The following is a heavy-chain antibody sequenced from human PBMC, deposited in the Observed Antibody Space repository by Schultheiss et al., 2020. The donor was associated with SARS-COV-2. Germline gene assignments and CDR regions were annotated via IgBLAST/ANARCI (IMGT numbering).Heavy chain of an antibody. D-gene: IGHD3-3*01. CDR2: IYTSGST. V-gene: IGHV4-61*02. Sequence: SETLSLTCTVSGGSISSGSYYWSWIRQPAGKGLEWIGRIYTSGSTNYNPSLKSRVTISVDTSKNQFSLKLSSVTAADTAVYYCARGEMEWLVFDYWGQGTLVTVS. J-gene: IGHJ4*02. CDR3: ARGEMEWLVFDY. CDR1: GGSISSGSYY.